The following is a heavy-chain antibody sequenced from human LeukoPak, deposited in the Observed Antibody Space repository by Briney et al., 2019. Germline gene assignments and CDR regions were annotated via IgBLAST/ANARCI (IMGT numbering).Heavy chain of an antibody. CDR1: GYTFTGYY. Sequence: ASVKVSCKASGYTFTGYYMHWVRQAPGQGLEWMGWINPNSGGTNSAQKFQGRVTMTRDTSISTAYMELSRLRSDETAVYYCARDTARITIFGVAKYMDVWGKGTTVTVSS. J-gene: IGHJ6*03. V-gene: IGHV1-2*02. CDR3: ARDTARITIFGVAKYMDV. D-gene: IGHD3-3*01. CDR2: INPNSGGT.